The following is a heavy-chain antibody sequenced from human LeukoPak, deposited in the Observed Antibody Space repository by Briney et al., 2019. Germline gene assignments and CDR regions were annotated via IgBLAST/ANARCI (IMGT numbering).Heavy chain of an antibody. V-gene: IGHV1-2*02. CDR1: GYTFTGYY. J-gene: IGHJ4*02. Sequence: ASVKVSCKASGYTFTGYYMHWVRQAPGQGLEWMGWINPNSGGTNYAQKFQGRVTMTRDTSISTAYMELSRLRSDDTAVYYCARDSNYYGSGSYYYWGQGTLVTVSS. D-gene: IGHD3-10*01. CDR3: ARDSNYYGSGSYYY. CDR2: INPNSGGT.